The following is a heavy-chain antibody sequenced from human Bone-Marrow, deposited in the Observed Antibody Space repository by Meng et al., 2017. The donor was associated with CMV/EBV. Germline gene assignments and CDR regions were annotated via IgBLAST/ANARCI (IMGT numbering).Heavy chain of an antibody. D-gene: IGHD6-19*01. CDR1: GGSISSYY. CDR3: ARGSPNSGWYQIDY. V-gene: IGHV4-59*01. J-gene: IGHJ4*02. Sequence: SETLSLTCTVSGGSISSYYWSWIRQPPGKGLEWIGYIYNSGRTNYNPSLKSRVTISVDTSKNQFSLKLSSVTAADTAVYYCARGSPNSGWYQIDYWGQGTLVTVSS. CDR2: IYNSGRT.